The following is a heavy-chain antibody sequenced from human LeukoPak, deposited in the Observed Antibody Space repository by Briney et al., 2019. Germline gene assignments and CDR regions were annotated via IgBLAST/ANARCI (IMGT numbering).Heavy chain of an antibody. CDR3: ARGSSSWYEPAYYYYMDV. Sequence: GGSLRLSCAASGFTFSSYSMNWVRQAPGKGLEWVSSISSSSSYIYYADSVKGPFTISRDNAKNSLYLQKNSLRAEDTAVYYCARGSSSWYEPAYYYYMDVWGKGTTVTASS. D-gene: IGHD6-13*01. V-gene: IGHV3-21*01. J-gene: IGHJ6*03. CDR1: GFTFSSYS. CDR2: ISSSSSYI.